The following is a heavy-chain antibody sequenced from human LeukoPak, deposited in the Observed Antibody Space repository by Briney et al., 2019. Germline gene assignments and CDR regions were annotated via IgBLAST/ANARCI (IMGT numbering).Heavy chain of an antibody. CDR3: GRRGTGRWFDP. CDR1: GGSFSGYY. D-gene: IGHD1-1*01. V-gene: IGHV4-34*01. Sequence: PSETLSLTCAVYGGSFSGYYWSWIRQPPGKGLEWIGEINHSGSTNYNPSLKSRVTISVDTSQNQFSLNLNSVTAADTAVYYCGRRGTGRWFDPWGQGTLVTVSS. J-gene: IGHJ5*02. CDR2: INHSGST.